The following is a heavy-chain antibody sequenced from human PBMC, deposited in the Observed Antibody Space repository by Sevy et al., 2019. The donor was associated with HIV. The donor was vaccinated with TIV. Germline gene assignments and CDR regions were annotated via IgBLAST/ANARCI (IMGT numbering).Heavy chain of an antibody. CDR3: GRDDYTNYYYYGMDV. D-gene: IGHD4-4*01. V-gene: IGHV3-53*01. Sequence: GGSLRLSCAASGFSVNSSYMSWVRQAPGKGLEWVSVIYSGGDTYYADSVKGRFTISRDKSKNTLYLQMSGLRAEDTAVYYCGRDDYTNYYYYGMDVWGQGTTVTVSS. CDR2: IYSGGDT. J-gene: IGHJ6*02. CDR1: GFSVNSSY.